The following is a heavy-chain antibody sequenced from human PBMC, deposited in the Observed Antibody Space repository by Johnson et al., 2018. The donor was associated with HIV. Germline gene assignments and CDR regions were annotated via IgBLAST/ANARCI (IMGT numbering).Heavy chain of an antibody. CDR3: ARVVYDSSGYDWVDAFDS. CDR1: GFTFSSYS. D-gene: IGHD3-22*01. J-gene: IGHJ3*02. Sequence: QVQLVESGGGLVQPGRSLRLSCAASGFTFSSYSMHWVRQAPGKGLEWVAVISYDGSNKYYADSVKGRFTISRDNSKNTLYLQMNSLRAEDTAMYYCARVVYDSSGYDWVDAFDSWGQGTMVTVSS. CDR2: ISYDGSNK. V-gene: IGHV3-30-3*01.